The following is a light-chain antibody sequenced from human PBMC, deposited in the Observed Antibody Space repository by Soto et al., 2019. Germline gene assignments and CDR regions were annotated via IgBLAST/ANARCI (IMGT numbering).Light chain of an antibody. CDR2: GAY. V-gene: IGKV3-20*01. CDR1: QSCSSSH. Sequence: VWTQYPGTLSLSPGERATLSFRASQSCSSSHLAWYQQKPGQAPRLLIHGAYSRATGIPDRISGSGSGTDFTLTISRLEPEDFAVYNCPQYGSSPITFGQRTRLVI. CDR3: PQYGSSPIT. J-gene: IGKJ5*01.